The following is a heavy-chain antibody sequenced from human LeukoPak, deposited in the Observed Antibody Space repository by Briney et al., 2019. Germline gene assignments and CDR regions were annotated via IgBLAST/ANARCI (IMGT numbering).Heavy chain of an antibody. J-gene: IGHJ5*02. CDR3: ARGLFGVFEAAPFQFNWFDP. CDR2: INPNSGDT. CDR1: GYTFTGYY. D-gene: IGHD3-3*01. V-gene: IGHV1-2*02. Sequence: ASVTVSCKASGYTFTGYYIHWVRQAPGQGLEWMGWINPNSGDTHYAQKFQGRVAMTRDTAISTAYMEVSRLRSDDTAVYYCARGLFGVFEAAPFQFNWFDPWGQGTLVIVSS.